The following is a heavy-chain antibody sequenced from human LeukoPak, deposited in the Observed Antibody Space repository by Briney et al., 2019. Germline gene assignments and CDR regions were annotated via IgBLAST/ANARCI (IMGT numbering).Heavy chain of an antibody. V-gene: IGHV3-7*04. Sequence: PGGSLRLSCAASGFIFSSYWMSWVRQAPGKGLEWVANIRQGGSEKYYVDSVKGRFTISRDNAKNSLYLQTNSLRAEDTAVYYCARVRGDHYFDYWGQGTLDTLSS. D-gene: IGHD2-21*02. CDR1: GFIFSSYW. CDR2: IRQGGSEK. J-gene: IGHJ4*02. CDR3: ARVRGDHYFDY.